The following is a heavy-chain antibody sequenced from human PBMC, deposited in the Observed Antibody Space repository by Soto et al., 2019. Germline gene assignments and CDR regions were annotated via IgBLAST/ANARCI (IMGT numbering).Heavy chain of an antibody. CDR3: ARLEGYSSSWYGFDY. V-gene: IGHV4-61*05. CDR1: GASISSPTYC. J-gene: IGHJ4*02. Sequence: TLSLTCTVSGASISSPTYCWGWIRQSPGKGLEWIGYIYYSGSTNYSPSLKSRVTLSVDTSKNQFSLKLSSVTAADTAVYYCARLEGYSSSWYGFDYWGQGTLVTVSS. CDR2: IYYSGST. D-gene: IGHD6-13*01.